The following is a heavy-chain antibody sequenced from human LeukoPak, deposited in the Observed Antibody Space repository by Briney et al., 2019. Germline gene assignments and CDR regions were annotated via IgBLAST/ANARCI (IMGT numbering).Heavy chain of an antibody. CDR1: GFILSTYG. Sequence: GGSLRLSCAASGFILSTYGMHWVRQAPGKGLEWVAFIRSDGSSEFYVDSVKGRFTISRDSSRNTLYLQMNSLRAEDTAVYYCARDSMITFGGVDYWGQGTLVTVSS. CDR3: ARDSMITFGGVDY. V-gene: IGHV3-30*02. D-gene: IGHD3-16*01. CDR2: IRSDGSSE. J-gene: IGHJ4*02.